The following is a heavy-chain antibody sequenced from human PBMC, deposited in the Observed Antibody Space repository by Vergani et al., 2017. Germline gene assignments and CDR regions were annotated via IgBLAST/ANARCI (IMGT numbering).Heavy chain of an antibody. D-gene: IGHD3-16*01. CDR3: ARDGGPRGDYDY. V-gene: IGHV3-21*01. CDR2: ISSSSSYI. CDR1: GFTFSSYS. J-gene: IGHJ4*02. Sequence: EVQLVESGGGLVKPGGSLRLSCAASGFTFSSYSMNWVRQAPGKGLEWVSSISSSSSYIYYADSVKGRFTISRDNAKNSLYLQMNSLRAEDTAVYYCARDGGPRGDYDYWGQGTLVTVSS.